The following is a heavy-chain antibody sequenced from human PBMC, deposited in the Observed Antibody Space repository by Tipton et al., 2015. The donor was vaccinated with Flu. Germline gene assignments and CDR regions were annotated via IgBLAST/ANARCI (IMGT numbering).Heavy chain of an antibody. CDR3: ARGGFSGFESGPFDS. Sequence: TLSLTCSVSGDSIRTDYFWGWIRQPPGKGLEWIGYVYYNGSTNYTPSLKSRVSISVDTSKNQFSLKINSMTAADTAVYYCARGGFSGFESGPFDSWGQGTLVTVSS. D-gene: IGHD5-12*01. J-gene: IGHJ4*02. V-gene: IGHV4-61*01. CDR2: VYYNGST. CDR1: GDSIRTDYF.